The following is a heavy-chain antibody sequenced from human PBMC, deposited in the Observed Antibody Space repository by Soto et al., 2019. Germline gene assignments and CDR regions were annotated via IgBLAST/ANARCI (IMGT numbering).Heavy chain of an antibody. CDR1: GYSFTSYW. J-gene: IGHJ6*02. D-gene: IGHD3-16*01. V-gene: IGHV5-51*01. Sequence: GESLKISCKGSGYSFTSYWIVWVRQMPGKGLEWMGIIXPXXSXTXXXPXLXGQVTISADKSISTAYLQWSSLKASDTAMYYCARRGIRHYYYGMDVWGQGTTVTVSS. CDR3: ARRGIRHYYYGMDV. CDR2: IXPXXSXT.